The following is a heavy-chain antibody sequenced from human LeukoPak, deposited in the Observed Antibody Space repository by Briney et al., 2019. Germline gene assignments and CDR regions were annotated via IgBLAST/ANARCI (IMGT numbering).Heavy chain of an antibody. CDR3: ARGNVVAAAGDY. CDR1: GFTFSSYG. CDR2: IWYDGSNK. V-gene: IGHV3-33*01. D-gene: IGHD6-13*01. Sequence: GGSLRLSCAASGFTFSSYGMHWVRQAPGKGLEWVAVIWYDGSNKYYADSEKGRFTISRDNSKNTLYLQMNSLRAEDTAVYYCARGNVVAAAGDYWGQGTLVTVSS. J-gene: IGHJ4*02.